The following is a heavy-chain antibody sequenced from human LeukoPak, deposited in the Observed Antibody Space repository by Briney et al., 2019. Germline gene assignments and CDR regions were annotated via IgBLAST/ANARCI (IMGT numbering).Heavy chain of an antibody. Sequence: GGSLRLSCAASGFTFSQGWMSWVRQAPGKGLEWIGRIVSKVDGETTEYAAPVKGRFVITRDDSKNTLYLHMSRLKTEDTAVYFCTLDHGWAGYYCSSKPFDGWGQGSLVSVCS. D-gene: IGHD2-15*01. J-gene: IGHJ4*02. V-gene: IGHV3-15*04. CDR1: GFTFSQGW. CDR2: IVSKVDGETT. CDR3: TLDHGWAGYYCSSKPFDG.